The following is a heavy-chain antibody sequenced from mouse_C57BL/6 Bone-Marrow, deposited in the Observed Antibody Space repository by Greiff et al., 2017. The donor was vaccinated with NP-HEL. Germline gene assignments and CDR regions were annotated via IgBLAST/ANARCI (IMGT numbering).Heavy chain of an antibody. V-gene: IGHV5-6*01. J-gene: IGHJ1*03. Sequence: EVQLVESGGDLFPHGGSLKLSCAASGFTFSSYGMSWVRQTPDTMPSLVSPLSSRGRYTYCPDSVKGRFTISRDNAKNTLYLQMSSLKSEDTAMYYCARHPIYYGYEWYWYFDVWGTGTTVTVSS. D-gene: IGHD2-2*01. CDR1: GFTFSSYG. CDR2: LSSRGRYT. CDR3: ARHPIYYGYEWYWYFDV.